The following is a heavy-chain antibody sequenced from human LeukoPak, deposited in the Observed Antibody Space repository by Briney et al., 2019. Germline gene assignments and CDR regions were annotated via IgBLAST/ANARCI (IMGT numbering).Heavy chain of an antibody. V-gene: IGHV3-30*18. Sequence: GGSLRLSCAASGFTFSSYGMHWVRQAPGKGLEWVAVISYDGSNKYYADSVKGRFTISRDNSKNTLYLQMNSLRAEDTAVYYCAKDTYYYDSSGYLDYWGQGTLVTVCS. CDR1: GFTFSSYG. D-gene: IGHD3-22*01. CDR2: ISYDGSNK. CDR3: AKDTYYYDSSGYLDY. J-gene: IGHJ4*02.